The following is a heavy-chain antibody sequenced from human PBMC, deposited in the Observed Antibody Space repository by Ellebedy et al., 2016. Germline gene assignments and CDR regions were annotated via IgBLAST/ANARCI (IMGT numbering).Heavy chain of an antibody. CDR3: ASLSGSYRNLDY. CDR1: GFTFSSYA. J-gene: IGHJ4*02. CDR2: ISGSGTST. D-gene: IGHD1-26*01. V-gene: IGHV3-23*01. Sequence: GESLKISCAASGFTFSSYAMSWVRQAPGKGLEWVSSISGSGTSTYYADSVKGRFTISRDNSKNPLYLQMNSLRAEDTAVYYCASLSGSYRNLDYWGQGTLVTVSS.